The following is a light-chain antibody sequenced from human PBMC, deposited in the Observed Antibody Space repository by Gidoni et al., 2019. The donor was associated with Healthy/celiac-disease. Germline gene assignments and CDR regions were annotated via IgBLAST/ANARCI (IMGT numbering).Light chain of an antibody. CDR1: QSVSSY. CDR3: QQRSNWPRTLT. V-gene: IGKV3-11*01. Sequence: EIVLTQSPATLSLSPGESATLSFRASQSVSSYLAWYQQKPGQAPRLLIYDASTRATGIPARFSGSGSGTDFTLTISSPEPEDFAVYYCQQRSNWPRTLTFGGGTKVEIK. J-gene: IGKJ4*01. CDR2: DAS.